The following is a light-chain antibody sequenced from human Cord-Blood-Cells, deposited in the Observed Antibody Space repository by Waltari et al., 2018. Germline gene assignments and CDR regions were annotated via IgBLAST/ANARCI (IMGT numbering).Light chain of an antibody. CDR1: SPNIGAGYD. CDR2: GNS. CDR3: QSYDSSLSGWV. J-gene: IGLJ3*02. V-gene: IGLV1-40*01. Sequence: QSVLTQPPSVSGAPGPWVTISCTGSSPNIGAGYDVPRYQQLPGTAPKLLIYGNSNRPSGVPDRFSGSKSGTSASLAITGLQAEDEADYYCQSYDSSLSGWVFGGGTKLTVL.